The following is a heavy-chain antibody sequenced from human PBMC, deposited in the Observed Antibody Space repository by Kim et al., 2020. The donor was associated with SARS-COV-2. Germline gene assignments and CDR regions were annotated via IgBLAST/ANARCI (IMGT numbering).Heavy chain of an antibody. V-gene: IGHV3-9*01. Sequence: ADSVKGRFTISRDNAKNSLYLQMNSLRAEDTALYYCAKGIVVVITGAFDIWGQGTMVTVSS. J-gene: IGHJ3*02. CDR3: AKGIVVVITGAFDI. D-gene: IGHD3-22*01.